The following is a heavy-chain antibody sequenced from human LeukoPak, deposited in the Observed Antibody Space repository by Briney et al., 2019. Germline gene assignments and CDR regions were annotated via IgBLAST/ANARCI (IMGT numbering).Heavy chain of an antibody. J-gene: IGHJ4*02. Sequence: PGGSLRLSCAASGFTFSNDWMHLVRQAPGKGLEWVAVISYDGSNKYYADSVKGRFTISRDNSKNTLYLQMNSLRAEDTAVYYCAKSFSEETEANMQQLVIDYWGQGTLVTVSS. D-gene: IGHD6-13*01. V-gene: IGHV3-30*18. CDR2: ISYDGSNK. CDR1: GFTFSNDW. CDR3: AKSFSEETEANMQQLVIDY.